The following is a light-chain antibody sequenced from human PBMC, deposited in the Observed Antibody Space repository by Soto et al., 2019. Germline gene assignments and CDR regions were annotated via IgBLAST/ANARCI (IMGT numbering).Light chain of an antibody. Sequence: QSALTQPASVSGSPGQSITISCTGTSSDVGGYNYVSWYQQHPGKAPKLMIYDVSNRPSGVSNRFSGSKSGSTASLTISGLQAEDEADYYCSSYTCSSTYVFGTGPKLTVL. CDR2: DVS. CDR1: SSDVGGYNY. CDR3: SSYTCSSTYV. J-gene: IGLJ1*01. V-gene: IGLV2-14*01.